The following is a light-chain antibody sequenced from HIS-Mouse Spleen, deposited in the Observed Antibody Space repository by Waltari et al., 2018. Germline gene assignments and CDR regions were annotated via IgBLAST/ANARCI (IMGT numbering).Light chain of an antibody. V-gene: IGKV1-39*01. CDR1: QSISSY. CDR3: QQSYSTPRT. Sequence: DIQMTQSPSSLSASVGDRVTTPCRASQSISSYLNWYQQKPGKAPKLLIYAASSLQSGVPSRFSGSGSGTDFTLTISSLQPEDFATYYCQQSYSTPRTFGQGTKLEIK. CDR2: AAS. J-gene: IGKJ2*01.